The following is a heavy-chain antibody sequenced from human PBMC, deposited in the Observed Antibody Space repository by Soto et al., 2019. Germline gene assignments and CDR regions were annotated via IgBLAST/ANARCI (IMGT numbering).Heavy chain of an antibody. V-gene: IGHV3-7*05. CDR3: ARDPPRGKIVVGGVD. Sequence: EAQLVQSGGGLVQPGGSLTLSCAASGFTFSDYWMSWVRQAPGKGLEWVANIDEDGGDERYVDSVKGRFTISRDNAKNSLYLQLRSLRVEDTAVYYCARDPPRGKIVVGGVDWGQGTLVTVSS. D-gene: IGHD2-21*01. CDR1: GFTFSDYW. J-gene: IGHJ4*02. CDR2: IDEDGGDE.